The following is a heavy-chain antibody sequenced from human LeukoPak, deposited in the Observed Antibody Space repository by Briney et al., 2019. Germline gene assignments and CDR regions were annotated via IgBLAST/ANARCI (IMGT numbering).Heavy chain of an antibody. Sequence: GGSLRLSCGGSGFTFRSYAMSWIRQAPGKGLEWVSGISNDGDNTYYADSVQGRFTISRGNSKNTLYLQMNSLRAEDTAIYYCAKGWFFLPLFHYWGQGPLVTVSS. CDR1: GFTFRSYA. V-gene: IGHV3-23*01. CDR3: AKGWFFLPLFHY. CDR2: ISNDGDNT. D-gene: IGHD2-15*01. J-gene: IGHJ4*02.